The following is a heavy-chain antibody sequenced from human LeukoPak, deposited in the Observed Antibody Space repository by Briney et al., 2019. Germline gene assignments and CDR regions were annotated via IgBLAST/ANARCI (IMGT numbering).Heavy chain of an antibody. V-gene: IGHV3-7*01. Sequence: GGSLRLSCAASGFTFNSYSMNWVRQAPGKGLEWVANINQDGSEKYYVDSVKGRFTISRDNAKNSLYLQMNSLRAEDTAVYYCARDIPAPGICFDYWGQGTLVTVSS. CDR1: GFTFNSYS. CDR3: ARDIPAPGICFDY. J-gene: IGHJ4*02. D-gene: IGHD6-13*01. CDR2: INQDGSEK.